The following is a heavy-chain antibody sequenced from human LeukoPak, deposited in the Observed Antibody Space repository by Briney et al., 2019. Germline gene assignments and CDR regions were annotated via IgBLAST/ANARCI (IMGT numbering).Heavy chain of an antibody. CDR3: ATIAARGGENWFDP. D-gene: IGHD6-6*01. Sequence: PGGSLRLSCAASGFTFSSYTMNWVRQAPGKGLEWVPSISSSSSYIYYADSVKGRFTISRDNAKNSLYLQMNSPRAEDTAVYYCATIAARGGENWFDPWDQGTLVTVSS. CDR1: GFTFSSYT. CDR2: ISSSSSYI. V-gene: IGHV3-21*01. J-gene: IGHJ5*02.